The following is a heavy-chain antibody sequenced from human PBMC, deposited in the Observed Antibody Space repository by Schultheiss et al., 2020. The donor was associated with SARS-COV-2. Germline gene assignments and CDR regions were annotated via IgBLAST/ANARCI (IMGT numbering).Heavy chain of an antibody. CDR3: AKGICSGGSCYSHDAFDI. V-gene: IGHV3-23*01. CDR1: GFTFSSYA. J-gene: IGHJ3*02. Sequence: GGSLRLSCAASGFTFSSYAMSWVRQAPGKGLEWVSAISGSGGSTYYEDSVKGRFTISRDNSKNTLYLQMNSLRAEDTAVYYCAKGICSGGSCYSHDAFDIWGQGTMVTVSS. D-gene: IGHD2-15*01. CDR2: ISGSGGST.